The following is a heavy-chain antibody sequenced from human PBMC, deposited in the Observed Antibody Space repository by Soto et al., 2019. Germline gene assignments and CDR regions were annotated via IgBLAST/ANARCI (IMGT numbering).Heavy chain of an antibody. CDR3: ARGHAEYSSSWPNLWY. V-gene: IGHV1-69*01. D-gene: IGHD6-13*01. J-gene: IGHJ4*02. Sequence: QVQLVQSGAEVKKPGSSVKVSCKASGGTFSSYAISWVRQAPGQGLEWMGGIIPIFGTANYAQKFQGRVTITADESTSTAYMERSSLRSEDTAVYYCARGHAEYSSSWPNLWYWGQGTLVTVSS. CDR2: IIPIFGTA. CDR1: GGTFSSYA.